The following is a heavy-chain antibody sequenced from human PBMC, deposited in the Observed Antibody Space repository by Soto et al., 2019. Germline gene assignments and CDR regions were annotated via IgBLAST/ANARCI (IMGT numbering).Heavy chain of an antibody. CDR1: GGSISSGAYY. J-gene: IGHJ4*02. V-gene: IGHV4-30-4*01. CDR2: IYYSGST. CDR3: ARVGPTVTPYYFDY. D-gene: IGHD4-4*01. Sequence: SETLSLTCTVSGGSISSGAYYWSWIRQPPGKGLEWIGYIYYSGSTYYNPSLKSRVTISVDTSKNQFSLKLSSVTAADTAVYYCARVGPTVTPYYFDYWGQGTLVTVS.